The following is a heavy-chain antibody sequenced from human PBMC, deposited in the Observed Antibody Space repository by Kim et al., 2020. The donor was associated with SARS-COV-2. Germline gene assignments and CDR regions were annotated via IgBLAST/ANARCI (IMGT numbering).Heavy chain of an antibody. CDR3: AKIGAAPRGFYYYYMDV. D-gene: IGHD6-6*01. CDR2: ISYDGSNK. CDR1: GFTFSSYG. Sequence: GGSLRLSCAASGFTFSSYGMHWVRQAPGKGLEWVAVISYDGSNKYYADSVKGRFTISRDNSKNTLYLQMNSLRAEDTAVYYYAKIGAAPRGFYYYYMDV. J-gene: IGHJ6*03. V-gene: IGHV3-30*18.